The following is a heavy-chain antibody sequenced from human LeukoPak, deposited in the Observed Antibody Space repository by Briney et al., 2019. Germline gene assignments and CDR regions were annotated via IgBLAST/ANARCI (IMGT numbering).Heavy chain of an antibody. V-gene: IGHV1-2*02. CDR1: GYTFTGYY. Sequence: ASVKVSCKASGYTFTGYYMHWVRQAPGQGLEWMGWINPNSGGTNYAQKFQGRVTMTRNTSISTAYMELSSLRSEDTAVYYCARRIRRGYSSGWYLFDYWGQGTLVTVSS. J-gene: IGHJ4*02. CDR3: ARRIRRGYSSGWYLFDY. CDR2: INPNSGGT. D-gene: IGHD6-19*01.